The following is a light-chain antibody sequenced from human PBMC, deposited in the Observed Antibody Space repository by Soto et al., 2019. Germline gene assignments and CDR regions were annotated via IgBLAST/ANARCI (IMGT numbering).Light chain of an antibody. V-gene: IGKV3-20*01. Sequence: EIVLTQSPGTLSLSPGERATLSCRASQSVSSSYLAWYQQKPGQAPRLLIYGASSRATGIPDRFSGSGSGTDFTLTISRLEPEDFAVYYCQQYGSFSYTFGQGTKLEIE. CDR1: QSVSSSY. CDR2: GAS. CDR3: QQYGSFSYT. J-gene: IGKJ2*01.